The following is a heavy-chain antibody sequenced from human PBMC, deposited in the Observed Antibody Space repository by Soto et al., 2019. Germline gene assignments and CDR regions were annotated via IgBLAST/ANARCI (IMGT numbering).Heavy chain of an antibody. CDR1: GFTFNSYT. CDR3: AKARCTGNSCYVPDY. D-gene: IGHD2-8*02. CDR2: ISGSGGSP. V-gene: IGHV3-23*01. Sequence: PGGSLRLSCAASGFTFNSYTMAWVRQAPGKGLEWVSSISGSGGSPSYADSVQGRFTISRDNSRNTISLQMNSLRAEDTATYYCAKARCTGNSCYVPDYLGHGSLVTVSS. J-gene: IGHJ4*01.